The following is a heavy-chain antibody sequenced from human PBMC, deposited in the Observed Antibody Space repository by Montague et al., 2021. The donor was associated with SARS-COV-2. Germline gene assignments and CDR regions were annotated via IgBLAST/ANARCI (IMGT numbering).Heavy chain of an antibody. V-gene: IGHV3-30*04. D-gene: IGHD1-26*01. Sequence: SLRLSCAASGFTFGSYAMHWVRQAPGKGLEWVAVISYDGSNKYYADSVKGRFTISRDNSKNTLYLQMNSLRAEDTAVYYCAREGIVGATGFDYWGQGTLVTVSS. J-gene: IGHJ4*02. CDR3: AREGIVGATGFDY. CDR2: ISYDGSNK. CDR1: GFTFGSYA.